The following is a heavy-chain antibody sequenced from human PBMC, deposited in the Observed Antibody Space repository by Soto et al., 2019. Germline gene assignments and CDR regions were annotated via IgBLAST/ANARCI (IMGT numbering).Heavy chain of an antibody. CDR3: ARGPPFYDYVWGSYRPLAGYFDY. D-gene: IGHD3-16*02. J-gene: IGHJ4*02. V-gene: IGHV4-34*01. CDR2: INHSGST. Sequence: QVQLQQWGAGLLKPSETLSLTCAVYGGSFSGYYWSWIRQPPGKGLEWIGEINHSGSTNYNPSLKSRVTISVDTSKNQFSLKLSSVTAADTAVYYCARGPPFYDYVWGSYRPLAGYFDYWGQGTLVTVSS. CDR1: GGSFSGYY.